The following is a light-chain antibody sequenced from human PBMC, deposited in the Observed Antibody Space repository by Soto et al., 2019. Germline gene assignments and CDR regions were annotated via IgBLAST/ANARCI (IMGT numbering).Light chain of an antibody. CDR1: QSVSSY. CDR2: DTS. V-gene: IGKV3-11*01. CDR3: QQRSNWPPIT. Sequence: EIVLTQSPSTLSSFPGDRVTLSCRASQSVSSYLAWYQQKFGQPPRLLIYDTSNRATGIPARFSGSGSGTDFTLTISSLEPEDFAVYYCQQRSNWPPITFGQGTRLEIK. J-gene: IGKJ5*01.